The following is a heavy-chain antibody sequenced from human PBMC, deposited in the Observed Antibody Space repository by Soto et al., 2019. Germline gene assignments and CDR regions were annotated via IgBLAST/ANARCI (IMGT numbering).Heavy chain of an antibody. CDR3: TTTTGRLDPPTKAF. D-gene: IGHD2-8*02. V-gene: IGHV3-15*01. CDR1: GFTFSNAW. Sequence: EVQLVESGGGLVKPGGSLRLSCAGSGFTFSNAWMSWVRRAPGKGLEWVGRIKSDAYGGAIDYAAPVKGRFTISRDDSKNTLFLQMNNLRAEDTAVYSCTTTTGRLDPPTKAFGGEGTAVIVSS. CDR2: IKSDAYGGAI. J-gene: IGHJ4*02.